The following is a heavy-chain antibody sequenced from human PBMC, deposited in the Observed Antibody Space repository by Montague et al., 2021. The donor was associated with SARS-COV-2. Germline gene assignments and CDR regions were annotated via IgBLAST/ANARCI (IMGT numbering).Heavy chain of an antibody. Sequence: CAISGDSVWSNTAAWNWIRQSPSGGLEWLGRTNYRSKWSSDYATSVESRISIDPDTSKNQFSLHLRSVTPEDTGVYYCVRGTGSAQDGFDPWGQGTLVTVSS. CDR1: GDSVWSNTAA. D-gene: IGHD4-17*01. V-gene: IGHV6-1*01. CDR3: VRGTGSAQDGFDP. CDR2: TNYRSKWSS. J-gene: IGHJ5*02.